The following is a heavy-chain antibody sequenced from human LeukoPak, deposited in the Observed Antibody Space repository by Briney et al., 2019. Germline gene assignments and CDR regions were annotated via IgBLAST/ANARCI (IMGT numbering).Heavy chain of an antibody. Sequence: SETLSLTCTVSGCTISSYYWSWIRQPPGKGLEGIGYIYYSWSTNYNPSLKSRVTISVDTSKNQFSLKLSSVTGADTAVYYCARVKHPGSPCGMDVWGQGNTGTVSS. J-gene: IGHJ6*01. V-gene: IGHV4-59*01. CDR2: IYYSWST. CDR1: GCTISSYY. CDR3: ARVKHPGSPCGMDV. D-gene: IGHD3-10*01.